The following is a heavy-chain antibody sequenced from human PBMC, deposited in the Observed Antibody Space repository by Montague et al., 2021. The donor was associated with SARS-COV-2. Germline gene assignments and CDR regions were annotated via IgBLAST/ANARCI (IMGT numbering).Heavy chain of an antibody. D-gene: IGHD1-26*01. J-gene: IGHJ4*02. CDR1: GASISNPTYS. Sequence: TLSLTCIVSGASISNPTYSWGWLRQPAGQEPEWIWRMFTSGSTTYTPSLKSRVTISVDTSKNQFSLRLNSVTDADTAVYYCVREGGSMTFDYWGQGILVTVSS. V-gene: IGHV4-61*02. CDR3: VREGGSMTFDY. CDR2: MFTSGST.